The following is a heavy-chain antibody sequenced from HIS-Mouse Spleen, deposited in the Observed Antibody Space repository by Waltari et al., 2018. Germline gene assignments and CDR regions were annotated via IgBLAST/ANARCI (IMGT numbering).Heavy chain of an antibody. CDR2: IYSGGST. CDR3: ARFTPVSGSFDY. J-gene: IGHJ4*02. Sequence: EVQLVESGGGLVQPGGSLRLSCAASGFTVSSNYMSWVRQAPGKGLEWVSVIYSGGSTYYADSVKGRFTIARDNSKNTLYLQMNSLRAEDTAVYYCARFTPVSGSFDYWGQGTLVTVSS. D-gene: IGHD1-26*01. V-gene: IGHV3-66*01. CDR1: GFTVSSNY.